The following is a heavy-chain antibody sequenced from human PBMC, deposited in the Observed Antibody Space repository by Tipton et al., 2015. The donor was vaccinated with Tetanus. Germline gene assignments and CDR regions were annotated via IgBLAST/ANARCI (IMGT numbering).Heavy chain of an antibody. CDR1: GGSISSSNW. Sequence: TLSLTCAVSGGSISSSNWWSWVRQPPGKGLEWIGEIYHSGSTNYNPSLKSRVTISVDKSKNQSSLKLSSVTAADTAVYYCARDLRGDKSKVVGGYQDAFDIWGQGTMVTVSS. D-gene: IGHD2-2*01. J-gene: IGHJ3*02. V-gene: IGHV4-4*02. CDR2: IYHSGST. CDR3: ARDLRGDKSKVVGGYQDAFDI.